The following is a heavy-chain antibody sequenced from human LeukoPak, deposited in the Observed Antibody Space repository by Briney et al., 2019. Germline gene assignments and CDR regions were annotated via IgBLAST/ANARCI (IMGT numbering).Heavy chain of an antibody. CDR3: AAQERYFEFDY. CDR2: IYTSGST. CDR1: GGSISSGSYY. J-gene: IGHJ4*02. Sequence: PSQTLSLTCTVSGGSISSGSYYWSWIRQPAGKGLEWIGRIYTSGSTNYNPSLKSRVTISVDTSKNQFSLKLSSVTAADTAVYYCAAQERYFEFDYWGQGTLVTVSP. D-gene: IGHD3-9*01. V-gene: IGHV4-61*02.